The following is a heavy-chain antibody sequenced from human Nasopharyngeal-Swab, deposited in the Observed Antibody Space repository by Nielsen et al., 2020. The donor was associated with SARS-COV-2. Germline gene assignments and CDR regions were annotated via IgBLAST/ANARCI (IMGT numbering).Heavy chain of an antibody. CDR1: GFTFSSYA. CDR3: AKDDRRSQWLVDYYYGMDV. CDR2: ISGSGGST. Sequence: GESLKISCAASGFTFSSYAMSGVRQAPGKGLEWVSAISGSGGSTYYADSVKGRFTISRDNSKNTLYLQMNSLRAEDTAVYYCAKDDRRSQWLVDYYYGMDVWGQGTTVTVSS. D-gene: IGHD6-19*01. V-gene: IGHV3-23*01. J-gene: IGHJ6*02.